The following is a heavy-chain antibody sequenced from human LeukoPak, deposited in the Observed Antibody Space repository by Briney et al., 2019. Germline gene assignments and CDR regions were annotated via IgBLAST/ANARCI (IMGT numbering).Heavy chain of an antibody. Sequence: PGGSLRLSCAASGFTFSSYGMHWVRQAPGKGLEWVAFIRYDGSNKYYADSVKGRFTISRDNSKNTLYLQMNSLRAEDTAVYYCARGTAAGRAADYWGQGTLVTVSS. V-gene: IGHV3-30*02. CDR2: IRYDGSNK. CDR1: GFTFSSYG. J-gene: IGHJ4*02. D-gene: IGHD6-13*01. CDR3: ARGTAAGRAADY.